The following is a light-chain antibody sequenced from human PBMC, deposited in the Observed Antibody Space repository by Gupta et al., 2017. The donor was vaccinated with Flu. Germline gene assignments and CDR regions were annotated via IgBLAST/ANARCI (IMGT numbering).Light chain of an antibody. Sequence: DIGLTKSPLPLLVNPGKPSSISSRSSPSLLHNNRYNYLDWYRQKPGQSPQLLIYLGSNRASGVPYRFSGGGAGTDFTLKISRVEAEDVGVYYFMQALHTHTFGQGTKLDIK. CDR3: MQALHTHT. J-gene: IGKJ2*01. V-gene: IGKV2-28*01. CDR2: LGS. CDR1: PSLLHNNRYNY.